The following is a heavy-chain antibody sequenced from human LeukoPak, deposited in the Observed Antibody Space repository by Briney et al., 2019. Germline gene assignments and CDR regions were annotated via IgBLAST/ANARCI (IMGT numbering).Heavy chain of an antibody. V-gene: IGHV3-23*01. D-gene: IGHD2-15*01. CDR3: AKDRGEGYG. J-gene: IGHJ4*02. CDR2: ISGSGGST. CDR1: GFTVSSNY. Sequence: SGGSLRLSFAASGFTVSSNYMSWVRQAPGKGLEWVSAISGSGGSTYYADSVKGRFTISRDNSKNTLYLQMNSLRAEDTAVYYCAKDRGEGYGWGQGTLVTVSS.